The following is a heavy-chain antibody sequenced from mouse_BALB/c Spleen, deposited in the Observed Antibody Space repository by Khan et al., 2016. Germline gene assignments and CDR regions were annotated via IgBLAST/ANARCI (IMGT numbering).Heavy chain of an antibody. V-gene: IGHV14-3*02. CDR1: GFNIKDTY. J-gene: IGHJ2*01. CDR2: IDPANGNT. Sequence: VRLQQSGAELVKPGASVKLSCTASGFNIKDTYMHWVKQRPEQGLEWIGRIDPANGNTKYDPKFQGKATITADTSSNTAYLQLSSLTSEDTAVYYCASTVVADFDYWGQGTTLTVSP. CDR3: ASTVVADFDY. D-gene: IGHD1-1*01.